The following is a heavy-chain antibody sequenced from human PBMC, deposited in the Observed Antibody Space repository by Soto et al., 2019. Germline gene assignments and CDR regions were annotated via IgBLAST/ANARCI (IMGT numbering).Heavy chain of an antibody. CDR2: ISSSSSYI. V-gene: IGHV3-21*01. Sequence: PGGSLRLSCAASGFTFSSYIMNWVRQSPGKGLEWVSSISSSSSYIYYADSVKGRFTISRDNAKNSLYLQMNSLRAEDTAVYYCARDLGIYCSSTSCSYGMDVWGQGTTVTVSS. CDR3: ARDLGIYCSSTSCSYGMDV. D-gene: IGHD2-2*01. CDR1: GFTFSSYI. J-gene: IGHJ6*02.